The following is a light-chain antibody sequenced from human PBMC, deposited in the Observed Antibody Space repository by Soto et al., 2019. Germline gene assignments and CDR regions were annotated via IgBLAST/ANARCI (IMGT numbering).Light chain of an antibody. CDR2: GAS. V-gene: IGKV3-20*01. Sequence: EIVLTQSPGTLYLSPGERATLSCRASQSVSSSYLAWYQQKPGQAPRLLIYGASSTATGTPDRFSGSGSGTDFTLTISRLEPLDFAVYYCQQYGRSPPFTFGGGTKVEIK. CDR1: QSVSSSY. J-gene: IGKJ4*01. CDR3: QQYGRSPPFT.